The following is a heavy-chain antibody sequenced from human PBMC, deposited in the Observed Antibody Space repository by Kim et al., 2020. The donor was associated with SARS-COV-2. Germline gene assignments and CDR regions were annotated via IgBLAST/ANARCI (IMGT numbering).Heavy chain of an antibody. J-gene: IGHJ6*02. Sequence: ASVKVSCKASGYTFTSYGISWVRQAPGQGLEWMGWISAYNGNTNYAQKLQGRVTMTTDTSTSTAYMELRSLRSDDTAVYYCARDLAVVPAAMIAYYYGMDVWGQGTTVTVSS. CDR3: ARDLAVVPAAMIAYYYGMDV. D-gene: IGHD2-2*01. CDR2: ISAYNGNT. V-gene: IGHV1-18*01. CDR1: GYTFTSYG.